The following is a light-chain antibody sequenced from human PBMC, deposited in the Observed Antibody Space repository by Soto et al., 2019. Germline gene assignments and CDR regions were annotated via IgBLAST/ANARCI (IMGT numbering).Light chain of an antibody. Sequence: DIQMTQSPSTLSASVGDRVTITCRASQSFNRWLAWFQQKPGKAPNLLIYEASTLQSGVPSRFSGSGSGTNFTLTSSSLQPEDFSSYYCKKTNTFPITFDEGTRVNIK. CDR3: KKTNTFPIT. CDR2: EAS. J-gene: IGKJ5*01. V-gene: IGKV1-5*03. CDR1: QSFNRW.